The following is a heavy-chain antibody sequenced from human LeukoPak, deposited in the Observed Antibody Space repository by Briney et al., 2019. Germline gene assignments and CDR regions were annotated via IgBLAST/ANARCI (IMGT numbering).Heavy chain of an antibody. D-gene: IGHD2-2*01. CDR3: ARERYCSSTSCYEDYYGMDV. J-gene: IGHJ6*02. CDR1: GYTFTGYY. Sequence: GASVKVSCKASGYTFTGYYMHWVRQAPGQGLEWMGWINPNSGGTNYAQKFQGWVTMTRDTSISTAYMELSRLRSDDTAVYYCARERYCSSTSCYEDYYGMDVWGQGTTVTVSS. V-gene: IGHV1-2*04. CDR2: INPNSGGT.